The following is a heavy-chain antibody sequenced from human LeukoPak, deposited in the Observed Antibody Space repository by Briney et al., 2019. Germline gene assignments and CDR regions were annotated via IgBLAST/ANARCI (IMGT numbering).Heavy chain of an antibody. V-gene: IGHV3-7*01. Sequence: GESLKISCAVSGFTFSSYYMSWVRQAPGKGLEWVANIKQDGKEKFYVDSVKGRFTISRDNAKNSLYLQMNSLRADDTAVYYCARWSYAFDYWGQGTLVTVSS. CDR2: IKQDGKEK. J-gene: IGHJ4*02. CDR3: ARWSYAFDY. CDR1: GFTFSSYY. D-gene: IGHD3-16*01.